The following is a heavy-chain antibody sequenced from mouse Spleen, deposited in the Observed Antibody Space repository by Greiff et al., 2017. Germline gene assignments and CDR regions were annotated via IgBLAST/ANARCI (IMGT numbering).Heavy chain of an antibody. CDR1: GYSITSGYY. D-gene: IGHD1-1*01. CDR3: AAYGSSYAYFDY. Sequence: ESGPGLVKPSQSLSLTCSVTGYSITSGYYWNWIRQFPGNKLEWMGYISYDGSNNYNPSLKNRISITRDTSKNQFFLKLNSVTTEDTATYYCAAYGSSYAYFDYWGQGTTLTVSS. J-gene: IGHJ2*01. V-gene: IGHV3-6*01. CDR2: ISYDGSN.